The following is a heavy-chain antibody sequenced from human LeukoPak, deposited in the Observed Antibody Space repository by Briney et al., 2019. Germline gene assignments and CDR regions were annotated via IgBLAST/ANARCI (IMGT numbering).Heavy chain of an antibody. CDR1: GFTFSDHY. D-gene: IGHD3-16*01. CDR2: IRNKANSYTT. V-gene: IGHV3-72*01. Sequence: GGSLRLSCAASGFTFSDHYIDWVRQAPGKGLEWVGRIRNKANSYTTEYAASVKGRFTISRDDSKNSVYVQMNSLKTEDTAVYYCTRDGGGTLDCWGQGTLVTVSS. CDR3: TRDGGGTLDC. J-gene: IGHJ4*02.